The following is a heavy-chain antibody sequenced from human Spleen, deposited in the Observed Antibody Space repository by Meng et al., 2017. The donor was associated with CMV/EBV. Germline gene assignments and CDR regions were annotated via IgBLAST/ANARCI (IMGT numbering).Heavy chain of an antibody. D-gene: IGHD2-2*02. CDR2: ISAYNGDT. V-gene: IGHV1-18*04. CDR3: ARDHCTSSTCYKDY. Sequence: ASVKVSCKASGYTFTGYYMHWVRQAPGQGHEWMGWISAYNGDTMYAPKVQGRVTMTTDTSTSTAYMELRGLRSDDTAVYYCARDHCTSSTCYKDYWGQGTVVTVSS. J-gene: IGHJ4*02. CDR1: GYTFTGYY.